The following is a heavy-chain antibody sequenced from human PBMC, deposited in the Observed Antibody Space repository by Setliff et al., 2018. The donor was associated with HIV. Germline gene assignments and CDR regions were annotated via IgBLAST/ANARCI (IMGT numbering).Heavy chain of an antibody. CDR3: ARDVGSVWHNWFDP. CDR1: GDNFNSHS. D-gene: IGHD6-19*01. Sequence: GASVKVSCKASGDNFNSHSISWVRQAPGQRPEWMGWINTGNGNTRHSQKFHGRVTLTRDTSATTAYMELSSLRSEDTAVYYCARDVGSVWHNWFDPWGQGTLVTVSS. CDR2: INTGNGNT. J-gene: IGHJ5*02. V-gene: IGHV1-3*04.